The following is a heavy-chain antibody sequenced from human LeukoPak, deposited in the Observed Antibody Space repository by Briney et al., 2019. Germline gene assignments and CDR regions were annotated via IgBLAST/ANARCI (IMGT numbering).Heavy chain of an antibody. Sequence: SETLSLTCTVSGYSISSGYYWGWIRQPPGKGLEWIGSIYHSGSTYYNPSLKSRVTIPVDTSKNQFSLKLSSVTAADTAVYYCARGRLSTVPYYYYYYMDVWGKGTTVTVSS. CDR2: IYHSGST. V-gene: IGHV4-38-2*02. CDR3: ARGRLSTVPYYYYYYMDV. J-gene: IGHJ6*03. CDR1: GYSISSGYY. D-gene: IGHD2/OR15-2a*01.